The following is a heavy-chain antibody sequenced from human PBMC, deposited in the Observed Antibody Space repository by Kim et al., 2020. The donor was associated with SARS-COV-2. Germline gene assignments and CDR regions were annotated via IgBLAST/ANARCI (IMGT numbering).Heavy chain of an antibody. J-gene: IGHJ4*02. CDR1: GFSFDDNA. V-gene: IGHV3-9*01. D-gene: IGHD6-13*01. CDR3: AKDMRPNIAAARIDY. CDR2: ISWNSGSI. Sequence: GGSLRLSCAASGFSFDDNAMHWVRQAPGKGLEWVSGISWNSGSIAYADSVRGRFTISRDNAKNSLYLQMNSLRAEDTALYYCAKDMRPNIAAARIDYWGQGTLVTVSS.